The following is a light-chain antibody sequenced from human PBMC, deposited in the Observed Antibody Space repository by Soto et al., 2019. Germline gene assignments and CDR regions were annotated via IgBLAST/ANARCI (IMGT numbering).Light chain of an antibody. CDR1: QSVSSNY. CDR2: GAS. Sequence: EVVLTQSPGTLSLSPGERATLSCRASQSVSSNYLAWYQQRPGQAPRLLIYGASSRATGIPDRFSGSGSGTDFTLTISSLQPDDFATYYCQHYKMYSPWTFGQGTKVEIK. J-gene: IGKJ1*01. CDR3: QHYKMYSPWT. V-gene: IGKV3-20*01.